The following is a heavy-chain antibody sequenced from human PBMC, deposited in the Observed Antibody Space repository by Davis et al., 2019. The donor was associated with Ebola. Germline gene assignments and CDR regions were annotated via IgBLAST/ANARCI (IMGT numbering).Heavy chain of an antibody. Sequence: ASVKVSCKASGGTFSSYAISWVRQATGQGLEWMGWMNPNSGNTGHAQKFQGRITITRNTSISTAYMELSSLRSEDTAVYYCARLYYDSIQSDYYYMDVWGKGTTVTVSS. J-gene: IGHJ6*03. D-gene: IGHD3-22*01. V-gene: IGHV1-8*03. CDR1: GGTFSSYA. CDR2: MNPNSGNT. CDR3: ARLYYDSIQSDYYYMDV.